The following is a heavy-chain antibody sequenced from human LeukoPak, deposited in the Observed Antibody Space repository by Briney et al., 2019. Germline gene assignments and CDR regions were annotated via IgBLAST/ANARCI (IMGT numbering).Heavy chain of an antibody. D-gene: IGHD6-6*01. V-gene: IGHV4-30-4*08. CDR1: GGSISSSSYY. Sequence: SETLSLTCTVSGGSISSSSYYWGWIRQPPGKGLEWIGYIYYSGSTYYNPSLKSRVTISVDTSKNQFSLKLSSVTAADTAVYYCARGNGSSWYWYFDLWGRGTLVTVSS. CDR2: IYYSGST. J-gene: IGHJ2*01. CDR3: ARGNGSSWYWYFDL.